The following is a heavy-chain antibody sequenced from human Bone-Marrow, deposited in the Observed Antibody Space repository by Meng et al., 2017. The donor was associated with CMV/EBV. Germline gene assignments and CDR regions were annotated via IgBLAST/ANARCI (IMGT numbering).Heavy chain of an antibody. CDR3: AKSKSGTYPYYFDY. J-gene: IGHJ4*02. CDR1: GFTFSSYA. CDR2: ISNSGGST. Sequence: ASGFTFSSYAMHWVRQAPGKGLEWVSGISNSGGSTYYADSVKGRFTISRDNSKNTLYLQMNTLRAEDTAVYYCAKSKSGTYPYYFDYWGQGTLVTVSS. D-gene: IGHD1-26*01. V-gene: IGHV3-23*01.